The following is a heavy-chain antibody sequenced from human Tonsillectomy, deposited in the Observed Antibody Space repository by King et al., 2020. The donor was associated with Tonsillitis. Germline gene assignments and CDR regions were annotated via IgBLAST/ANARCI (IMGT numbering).Heavy chain of an antibody. CDR1: GFTFSSYA. V-gene: IGHV3-23*04. CDR2: ISGSGGST. J-gene: IGHJ6*02. Sequence: VQLVESGGGLVQPGGSLGLSCAASGFTFSSYAMSWVRQAPGKGLEWVSAISGSGGSTYYADSVKGRFTISRDNSKNTLYLQMNSLRAEDTAVYYCAKKQLAPYYYYYYGMDVWGQGTTVTVSS. CDR3: AKKQLAPYYYYYYGMDV. D-gene: IGHD6-13*01.